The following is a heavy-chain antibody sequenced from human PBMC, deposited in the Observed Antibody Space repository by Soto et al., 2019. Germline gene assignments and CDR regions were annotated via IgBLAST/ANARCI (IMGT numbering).Heavy chain of an antibody. CDR3: AREDYGSGSHYYYGMDV. CDR1: GGSISSYY. Sequence: SETLSLTCTVSGGSISSYYWSWIRQPPGKGLEWIGYIYYSGSTNYNPSLKSRVTISVDTSKNQFSLKLSSVTAADTAVYYCAREDYGSGSHYYYGMDVWGQGTTVTVSS. V-gene: IGHV4-59*01. J-gene: IGHJ6*02. CDR2: IYYSGST. D-gene: IGHD3-10*01.